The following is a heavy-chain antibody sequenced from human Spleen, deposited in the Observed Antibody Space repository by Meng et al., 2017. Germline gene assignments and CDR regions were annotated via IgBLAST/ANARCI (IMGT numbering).Heavy chain of an antibody. D-gene: IGHD4-11*01. V-gene: IGHV4-34*01. Sequence: QVQLQQWGAGLLKPSETLSLTCVVSGGSFSDYYWSWIRQPPGKGLEWIGEINHSGTTNYNPSLKSRVTISLDDSKNQFSLKVSSVTAADSAVYYCARGPTTMAHDFDYWGQGTLVTVSS. CDR3: ARGPTTMAHDFDY. CDR1: GGSFSDYY. J-gene: IGHJ4*02. CDR2: INHSGTT.